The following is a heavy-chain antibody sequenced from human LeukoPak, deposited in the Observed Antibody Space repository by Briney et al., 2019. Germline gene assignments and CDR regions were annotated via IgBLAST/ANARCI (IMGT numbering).Heavy chain of an antibody. Sequence: SETLSLTCTVSGGSISSYYWSWIRQPPGKGLEWIGYIYYSGRTNYNPSLKSRVTISVDTSKNQFSLKLSSVTAADTAVYYCARGYCSGGTCYGCFDLWDRGTLVTVSS. V-gene: IGHV4-59*08. CDR1: GGSISSYY. CDR2: IYYSGRT. CDR3: ARGYCSGGTCYGCFDL. D-gene: IGHD2-15*01. J-gene: IGHJ2*01.